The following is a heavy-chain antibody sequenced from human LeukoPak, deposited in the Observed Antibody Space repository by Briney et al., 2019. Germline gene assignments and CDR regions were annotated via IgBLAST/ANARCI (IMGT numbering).Heavy chain of an antibody. CDR1: GGTFSSYA. J-gene: IGHJ6*02. CDR3: ARQSIAARPGNYYYGMDV. V-gene: IGHV1-69*13. D-gene: IGHD6-6*01. CDR2: IIPIFGTA. Sequence: ASVKVSCKASGGTFSSYAISWVRQAPGQGLEWMGGIIPIFGTANYAQKFQGRVTITADESTSTAYMELSSLRSEDTAVYYYARQSIAARPGNYYYGMDVWGQGTTVTVSS.